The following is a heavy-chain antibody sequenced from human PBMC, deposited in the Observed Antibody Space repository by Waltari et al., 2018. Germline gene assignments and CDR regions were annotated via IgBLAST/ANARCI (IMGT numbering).Heavy chain of an antibody. V-gene: IGHV3-21*01. CDR2: ISSSSSYI. Sequence: EVQLVESGGGLVKPGGSLRLSCAASGFTFSSYSMNWVRQAPGKGLEWVSSISSSSSYIYYADSVKGRFTISRDNAKNSLYLQMNSLRAEDTAVYYCARVPYSSGWYGAGAFDIWGQGTMVTVSS. CDR3: ARVPYSSGWYGAGAFDI. CDR1: GFTFSSYS. J-gene: IGHJ3*02. D-gene: IGHD6-19*01.